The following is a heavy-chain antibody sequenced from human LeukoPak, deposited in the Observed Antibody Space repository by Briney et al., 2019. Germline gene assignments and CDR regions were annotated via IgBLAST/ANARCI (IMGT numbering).Heavy chain of an antibody. CDR2: INPNSGGT. V-gene: IGHV1-2*02. D-gene: IGHD6-13*01. J-gene: IGHJ4*02. CDR1: GYTFTGYY. CDR3: ARGDSSSWFRFDY. Sequence: ASAKVSCKASGYTFTGYYMHWVRQAPGQGLEWMGWINPNSGGTNYAQKFQGRVTMTRDTSISTDYMELSRLRSDDTAVYYGARGDSSSWFRFDYWGQGTLVTVSS.